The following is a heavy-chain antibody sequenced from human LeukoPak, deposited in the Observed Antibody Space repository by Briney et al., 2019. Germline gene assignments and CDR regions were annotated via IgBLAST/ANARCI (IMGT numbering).Heavy chain of an antibody. CDR2: INPNSGGT. J-gene: IGHJ4*02. CDR3: AREEIYSGSYCGY. D-gene: IGHD1-26*01. Sequence: ASVKVSFRASGYTFTVYYMHWVRQGPGQGLEWMGRINPNSGGTNYAQKFQGRVTMTRDKSISTAYMELSRLRSDDTAVYYCAREEIYSGSYCGYWGQGTLVTVSS. V-gene: IGHV1-2*06. CDR1: GYTFTVYY.